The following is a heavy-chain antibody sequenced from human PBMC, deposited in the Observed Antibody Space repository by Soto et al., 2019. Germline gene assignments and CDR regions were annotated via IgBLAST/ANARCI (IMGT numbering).Heavy chain of an antibody. CDR1: GFTFDSYC. D-gene: IGHD3-10*01. CDR2: IKQDGSEK. Sequence: XESLSLSCTSSGFTFDSYCMSWVRQAPGKGLEWVANIKQDGSEKYYVDSVKGRFTISRDNAKNSLYLQMNSLRAEDTAVYYCARDLLFRGVNLDYWGQGILVTV. CDR3: ARDLLFRGVNLDY. J-gene: IGHJ4*02. V-gene: IGHV3-7*01.